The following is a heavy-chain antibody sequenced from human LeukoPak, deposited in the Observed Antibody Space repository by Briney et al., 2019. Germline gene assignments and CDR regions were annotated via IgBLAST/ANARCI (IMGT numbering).Heavy chain of an antibody. CDR3: ARHGGGGGSLFDY. D-gene: IGHD3-16*01. Sequence: SETLSLTCTVSGGSISSSSYYWGWIRQPPGKGLEWIGSIYYGGSTYYNPSIKSRVTISVDTSKNQFFLKLSSVTAADAAVYYCARHGGGGGSLFDYWGQGTLVTDSS. V-gene: IGHV4-39*01. J-gene: IGHJ4*02. CDR1: GGSISSSSYY. CDR2: IYYGGST.